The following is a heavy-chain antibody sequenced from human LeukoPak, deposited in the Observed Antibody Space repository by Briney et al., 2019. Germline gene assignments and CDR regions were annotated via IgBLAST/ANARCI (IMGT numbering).Heavy chain of an antibody. D-gene: IGHD5-12*01. Sequence: ASVKVSCKASGYTFTGYYMHWVRQAPGQGLEWMGWINPNSGGTNYAQKFQGRVTMTRDTSISTAYMELSGLRSDDTAVYYCARDVTRYSGPSPGYNWFDPWGQGTLVTVSS. J-gene: IGHJ5*02. CDR1: GYTFTGYY. CDR3: ARDVTRYSGPSPGYNWFDP. CDR2: INPNSGGT. V-gene: IGHV1-2*02.